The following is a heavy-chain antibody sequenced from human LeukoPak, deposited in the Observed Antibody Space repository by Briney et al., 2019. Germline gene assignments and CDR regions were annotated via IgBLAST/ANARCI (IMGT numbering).Heavy chain of an antibody. Sequence: SETLSLTCAVYGGSFSGYYWSWIRQPPGKGLEWIGEINHSGSTNYNPSLKSRVTISVDSSKNQFSLKLSSVTAADTAVYYCARLQDGGGPNGDTPRVGASTGLLKWYYFDYWGQGTLVTVSS. CDR1: GGSFSGYY. CDR2: INHSGST. V-gene: IGHV4-34*01. D-gene: IGHD1-26*01. CDR3: ARLQDGGGPNGDTPRVGASTGLLKWYYFDY. J-gene: IGHJ4*02.